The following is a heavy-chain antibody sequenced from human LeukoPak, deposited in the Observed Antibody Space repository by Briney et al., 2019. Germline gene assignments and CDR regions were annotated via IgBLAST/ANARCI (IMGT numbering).Heavy chain of an antibody. V-gene: IGHV4-4*02. J-gene: IGHJ4*02. CDR1: GGSISSGNW. CDR2: IFHSGST. D-gene: IGHD3-9*01. CDR3: ARRPYDILTGYPSAFDY. Sequence: SETLSLTCGVSGGSISSGNWWSWVRQPPGKGLEWIGEIFHSGSTNFNPSLKSRVTISVDTSKNQFSLKLSSATAADTAVYYCARRPYDILTGYPSAFDYWGQGTLVTVSS.